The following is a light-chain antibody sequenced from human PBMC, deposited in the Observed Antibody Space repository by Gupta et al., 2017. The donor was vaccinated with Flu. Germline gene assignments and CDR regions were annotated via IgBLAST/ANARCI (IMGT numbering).Light chain of an antibody. CDR3: CSYAGTRNLV. CDR2: EAN. V-gene: IGLV2-23*01. Sequence: QSALTQPASLSVSPGQSITISCAESNTTLGTNNFVSWYQQHPDKAPKLVIYEANKRPSGVSDRFSGSKSGHTASLTISGLLAEDEADYYCCSYAGTRNLVFGGGTKLTVL. CDR1: NTTLGTNNF. J-gene: IGLJ3*02.